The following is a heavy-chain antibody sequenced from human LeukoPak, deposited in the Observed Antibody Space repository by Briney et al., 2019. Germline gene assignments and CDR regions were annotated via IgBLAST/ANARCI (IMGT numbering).Heavy chain of an antibody. J-gene: IGHJ4*02. CDR1: GFTFTDYW. CDR2: IHKAGTES. D-gene: IGHD1-26*01. V-gene: IGHV3-7*01. CDR3: ARVGTWELQRVFDY. Sequence: GGSLRLSCEASGFTFTDYWMTWVRQVPGKGLEWVANIHKAGTESYYVDSVKGRFAISRDNAKNSLYLQLSSLRVDDTAVYYCARVGTWELQRVFDYWGQGTLVTVSS.